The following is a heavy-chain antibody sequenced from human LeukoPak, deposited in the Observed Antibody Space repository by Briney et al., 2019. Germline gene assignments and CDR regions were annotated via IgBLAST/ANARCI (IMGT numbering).Heavy chain of an antibody. V-gene: IGHV3-21*01. CDR3: ARVGGWSGGFDY. D-gene: IGHD3-16*01. Sequence: GGSLRLSCAASGFTFSSYSMNWVRQAPGKGLEWASSISSSSSYIYYADSVKGRFTISRDNAKNSLYLQMYSLRAEDTAVYYCARVGGWSGGFDYWGQGTLVTVSS. CDR1: GFTFSSYS. CDR2: ISSSSSYI. J-gene: IGHJ4*02.